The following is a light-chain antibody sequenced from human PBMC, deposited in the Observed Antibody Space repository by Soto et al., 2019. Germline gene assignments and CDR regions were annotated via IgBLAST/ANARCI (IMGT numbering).Light chain of an antibody. CDR2: DAS. CDR3: QQRTNWLLT. J-gene: IGKJ1*01. CDR1: QSVGSL. V-gene: IGKV3-11*01. Sequence: EIVLTQSPGTLSLSPGERAILSCRASQSVGSLLAWYKHNPGQSPRLLIFDASYRAAGIPARFRGSGSGTDFTLTIDSLEPEDFAVYYCQQRTNWLLTFGPGTK.